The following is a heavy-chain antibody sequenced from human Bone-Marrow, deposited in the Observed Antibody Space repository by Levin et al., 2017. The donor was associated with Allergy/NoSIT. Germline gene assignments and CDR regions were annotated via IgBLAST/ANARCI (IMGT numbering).Heavy chain of an antibody. J-gene: IGHJ4*02. V-gene: IGHV3-53*01. Sequence: LSLTCAASGFTVSTFYMSWVRQAPGKGLEWVSIIYGGGNTYYADSVKGRFTISRDNSNNTLSLHMNSLRADDSAVYYCARGDSSLDYWGQGTLVTVSS. CDR3: ARGDSSLDY. D-gene: IGHD3-16*01. CDR1: GFTVSTFY. CDR2: IYGGGNT.